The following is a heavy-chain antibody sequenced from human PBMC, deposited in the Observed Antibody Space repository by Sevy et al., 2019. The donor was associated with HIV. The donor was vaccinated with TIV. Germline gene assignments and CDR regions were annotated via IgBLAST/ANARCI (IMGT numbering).Heavy chain of an antibody. J-gene: IGHJ4*02. Sequence: GGSLRLSCAVSGFTVNTYAMSWVRQAPGKGVEWVAVINNSGGSTDYADSVRGRFSISRDNPNVYLEMNSLRVEDTAVYYCVKERVGYISSWYYFDYWGQGTLVTVSS. CDR1: GFTVNTYA. CDR2: INNSGGST. V-gene: IGHV3-23*01. D-gene: IGHD6-13*01. CDR3: VKERVGYISSWYYFDY.